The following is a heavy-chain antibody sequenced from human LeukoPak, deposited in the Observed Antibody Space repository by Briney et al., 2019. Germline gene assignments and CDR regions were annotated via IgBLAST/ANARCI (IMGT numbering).Heavy chain of an antibody. CDR2: TNTDGSST. Sequence: GGSLRLSCAASGFTFSSYWMHWVRQAPGKGLVWVSGTNTDGSSTMYADSVKGRFTIARDNAKNTLYLQMNSLRAEDTAVYYCASLRSGSFNFDIWGQGTMVTVSS. CDR1: GFTFSSYW. V-gene: IGHV3-74*03. CDR3: ASLRSGSFNFDI. J-gene: IGHJ3*02. D-gene: IGHD3-10*01.